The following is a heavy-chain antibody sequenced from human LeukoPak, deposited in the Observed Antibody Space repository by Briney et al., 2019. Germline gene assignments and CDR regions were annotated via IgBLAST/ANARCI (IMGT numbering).Heavy chain of an antibody. J-gene: IGHJ4*02. CDR3: ARAPYYYDSSGYLGYFDY. D-gene: IGHD3-22*01. CDR2: IYYSGST. V-gene: IGHV4-59*01. Sequence: PSETLSLTCAVSGGSISSYYWSWIRQPPGKGLEWIGNIYYSGSTNYNPSLKSRVTISVDTSKNQFSLKLSSVTAADTAVYYCARAPYYYDSSGYLGYFDYWGQGTLVTASS. CDR1: GGSISSYY.